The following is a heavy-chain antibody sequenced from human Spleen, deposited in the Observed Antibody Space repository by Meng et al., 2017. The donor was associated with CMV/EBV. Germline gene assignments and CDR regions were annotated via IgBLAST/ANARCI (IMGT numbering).Heavy chain of an antibody. V-gene: IGHV4-59*01. Sequence: ESLKISCTVSRGSITTYFWNWIRQSPGKGLEWIGHISYSGGTNYNPSLKSRLTISMDTSKHQFSLKLSSVTTADTAVYYCAVGGTGVASAHWGQGTLVTVSS. D-gene: IGHD4-23*01. J-gene: IGHJ1*01. CDR3: AVGGTGVASAH. CDR2: ISYSGGT. CDR1: RGSITTYF.